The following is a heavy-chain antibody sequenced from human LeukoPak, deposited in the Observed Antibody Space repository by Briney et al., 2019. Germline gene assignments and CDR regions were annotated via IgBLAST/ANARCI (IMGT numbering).Heavy chain of an antibody. V-gene: IGHV3-21*01. D-gene: IGHD5-12*01. CDR1: GFTFSSYS. Sequence: PGGSLRLSCAASGFTFSSYSMNWVRQAPGKGLEWVSSISSSSSYIYYADSVKGRFTISRDNAKNSLYLQMNSLRAEDTAVYYCARRSIVATIGAGAFDIWGQGIMVTVSS. CDR2: ISSSSSYI. J-gene: IGHJ3*02. CDR3: ARRSIVATIGAGAFDI.